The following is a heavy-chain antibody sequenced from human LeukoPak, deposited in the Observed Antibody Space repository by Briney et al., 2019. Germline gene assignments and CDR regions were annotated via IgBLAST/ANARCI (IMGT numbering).Heavy chain of an antibody. V-gene: IGHV3-33*01. CDR1: GFTFSSYG. CDR3: AREAYYYDSSGLFYYYYGMDV. CDR2: IWYDGSNK. J-gene: IGHJ6*02. Sequence: GGSLRLSCAASGFTFSSYGMHWVRQAPGKGLEWVAVIWYDGSNKYYADSVKGRFTISRDNSKNTLYLQMNSLRAEYTAVYYCAREAYYYDSSGLFYYYYGMDVWGQGTTVTVSS. D-gene: IGHD3-22*01.